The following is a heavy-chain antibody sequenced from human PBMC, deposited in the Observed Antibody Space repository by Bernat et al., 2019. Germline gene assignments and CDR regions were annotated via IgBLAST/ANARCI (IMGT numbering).Heavy chain of an antibody. V-gene: IGHV4-39*01. J-gene: IGHJ4*02. CDR1: GGSISSSSFY. CDR3: ARHHKDPTYDY. Sequence: QLQLQESGSGLVKPSETLSLTCSVSGGSISSSSFYWAWVRLPPGKGLEWIGSIDYSGGTYYSPSLKSRITISVDTSKTQFSLNLRSVTAADTAVYYCARHHKDPTYDYWGQGTLVTVSS. CDR2: IDYSGGT.